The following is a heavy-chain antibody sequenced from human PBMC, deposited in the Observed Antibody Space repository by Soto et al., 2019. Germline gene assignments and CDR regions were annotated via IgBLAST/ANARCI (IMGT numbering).Heavy chain of an antibody. D-gene: IGHD5-12*01. CDR1: GFTFSSYA. CDR2: ISGSGGST. Sequence: EVQLLESGGGLVQPGGSLRLSCAASGFTFSSYAMSWVRQAPGKGLEWVSAISGSGGSTYYADSVKGRFTISRDSSTNTLYLQMNSLRAEDTAVYYCAKSRWLQYHFDYWGQGTLFTVSS. CDR3: AKSRWLQYHFDY. V-gene: IGHV3-23*01. J-gene: IGHJ4*02.